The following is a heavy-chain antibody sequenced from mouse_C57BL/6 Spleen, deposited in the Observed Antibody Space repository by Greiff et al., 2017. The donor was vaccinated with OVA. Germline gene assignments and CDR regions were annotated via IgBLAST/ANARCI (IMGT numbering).Heavy chain of an antibody. CDR1: GYAFSSSW. CDR3: ARWEIYDGYYGAMDY. D-gene: IGHD2-3*01. J-gene: IGHJ4*01. CDR2: IYPGDGDT. Sequence: VMLVESGPELVKPGASVKISCKASGYAFSSSWMNWVKQRPGKGLEWIGRIYPGDGDTNYNGKFKGKATLTADKSSSTAYMQLSSLTSEDSAVYFCARWEIYDGYYGAMDYWGQGTSVTVSS. V-gene: IGHV1-82*01.